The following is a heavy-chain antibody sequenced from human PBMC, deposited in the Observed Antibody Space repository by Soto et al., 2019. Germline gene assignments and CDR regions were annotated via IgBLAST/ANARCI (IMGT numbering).Heavy chain of an antibody. CDR2: IFPSDSDS. CDR1: GYSFTTYW. CDR3: ARAHLYIYDVLKYWYFDL. J-gene: IGHJ2*01. V-gene: IGHV5-51*01. Sequence: GESLKISCKGSGYSFTTYWIGWVRQMPGKGLEWMGIIFPSDSDSRYSPSFQGQVTISADKSINTAYLQWSSLKASDTAMYYCARAHLYIYDVLKYWYFDLWGRGILVTVFS. D-gene: IGHD5-18*01.